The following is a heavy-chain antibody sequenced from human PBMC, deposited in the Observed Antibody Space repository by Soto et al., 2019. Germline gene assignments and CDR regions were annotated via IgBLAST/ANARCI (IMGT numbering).Heavy chain of an antibody. Sequence: LSLTCTVSGGSISSGYYYWSWIRQPPGKGLEWIGYIYYSGSTYYNPSLKSRVTISVNTSKNQFSLKLSSVTAADTAVYYCARGRGAARPGWFDPWGQGTLVTVSS. CDR2: IYYSGST. V-gene: IGHV4-30-4*01. J-gene: IGHJ5*02. CDR3: ARGRGAARPGWFDP. D-gene: IGHD6-6*01. CDR1: GGSISSGYYY.